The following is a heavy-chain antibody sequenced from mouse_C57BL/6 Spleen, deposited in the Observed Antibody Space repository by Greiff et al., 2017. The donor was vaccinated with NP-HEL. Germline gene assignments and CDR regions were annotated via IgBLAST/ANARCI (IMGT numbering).Heavy chain of an antibody. CDR2: INPNNGGT. CDR3: ARWGPCPAYYSNSYYFDY. Sequence: EVQLQQSGPELVKPGASVKIPCKASGYTFTDYNMDWVKQSHGKSLEWIGDINPNNGGTIYNQKFKGKATLTVDKSSSTAYMELRSLTSEDTAVYYCARWGPCPAYYSNSYYFDYWGQGTTLTVSS. D-gene: IGHD2-5*01. V-gene: IGHV1-18*01. J-gene: IGHJ2*01. CDR1: GYTFTDYN.